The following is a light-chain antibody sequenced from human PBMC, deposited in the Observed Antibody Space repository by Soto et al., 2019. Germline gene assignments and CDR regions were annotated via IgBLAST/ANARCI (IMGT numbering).Light chain of an antibody. CDR1: SSNIGSNY. CDR2: KNT. CDR3: VGWDDSLGGWV. Sequence: QAVVTQPPSASGTPGQRVTISCSGSSSNIGSNYVYWYQQLPGTAPKVLIYKNTQRPSGVPDRFSGSKSGTSASLAISGLRSEDEADYFCVGWDDSLGGWVFGGGTKLT. V-gene: IGLV1-47*01. J-gene: IGLJ3*02.